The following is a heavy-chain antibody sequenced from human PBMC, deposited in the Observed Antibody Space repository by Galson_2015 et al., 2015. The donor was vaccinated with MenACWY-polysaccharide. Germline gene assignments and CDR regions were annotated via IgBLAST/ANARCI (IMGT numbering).Heavy chain of an antibody. J-gene: IGHJ4*02. CDR1: GDSVSSHSAA. Sequence: CAISGDSVSSHSAAWNWIRQPPSRGLEWLGRTYYRSKWYNNYAVSVKSRITINPDTSKNHFSLQLNSVTPDDTAIYYCARDPASTSWCYFDYWGQGTLVTASS. CDR2: TYYRSKWYN. D-gene: IGHD6-13*01. CDR3: ARDPASTSWCYFDY. V-gene: IGHV6-1*01.